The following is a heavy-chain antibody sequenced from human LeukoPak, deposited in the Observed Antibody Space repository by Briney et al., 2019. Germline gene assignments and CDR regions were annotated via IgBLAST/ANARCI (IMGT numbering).Heavy chain of an antibody. Sequence: SETLSLTCAVSGGSISSSYWWSWVRQHPGKGLEWIGYIYYSGSTYYNPSLKSRVTISVDTSKNQFSLKLSSVTAADTAVYYCARKTAYNWFDPWGQGTLVTVSS. CDR3: ARKTAYNWFDP. V-gene: IGHV4-31*11. CDR1: GGSISSSYW. CDR2: IYYSGST. J-gene: IGHJ5*02.